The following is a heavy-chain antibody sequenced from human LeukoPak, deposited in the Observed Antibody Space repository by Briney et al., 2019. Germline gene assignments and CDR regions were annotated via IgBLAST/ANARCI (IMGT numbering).Heavy chain of an antibody. CDR2: ISSDTHTT. CDR3: ARVAWPDAFDM. Sequence: GGSLRLSCAASGFTFTSYAMGWVRQAPGKGLEWVSTISSDTHTTYYADSVKGRFTVSRDNSKNTLYLQTNSLRADDTAVYHCARVAWPDAFDMWGQGTMVTVSS. CDR1: GFTFTSYA. V-gene: IGHV3-23*01. J-gene: IGHJ3*02. D-gene: IGHD5-24*01.